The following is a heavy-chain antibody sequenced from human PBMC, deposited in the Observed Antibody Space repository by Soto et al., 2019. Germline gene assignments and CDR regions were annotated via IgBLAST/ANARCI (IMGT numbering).Heavy chain of an antibody. CDR3: ARAILRTYSGSYPYFDY. D-gene: IGHD1-26*01. J-gene: IGHJ4*02. CDR1: GGSVSSGSYY. V-gene: IGHV4-61*01. Sequence: SETLSLTCTVSGGSVSSGSYYWSWIRQPPGKGLEWIGYIYYSGSTNYNPSLKSRVTISVDTSKNQFSLKLSSVTAADTAVYYCARAILRTYSGSYPYFDYWGRGTLVTVSS. CDR2: IYYSGST.